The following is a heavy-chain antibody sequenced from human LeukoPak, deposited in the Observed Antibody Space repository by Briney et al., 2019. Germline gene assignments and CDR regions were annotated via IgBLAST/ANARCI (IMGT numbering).Heavy chain of an antibody. CDR2: ISSSGSTI. Sequence: PGGSLRLSCAASGFTFSDYYMSWIRQAPGKGLEWVSYISSSGSTIYYADSVKGRFTISRDNAKNSLYLQMNSLRAEDTAVYYCARTGDFWSGYYPYYYYMDVWGKGTTVTVSS. CDR3: ARTGDFWSGYYPYYYYMDV. CDR1: GFTFSDYY. D-gene: IGHD3-3*01. V-gene: IGHV3-11*04. J-gene: IGHJ6*03.